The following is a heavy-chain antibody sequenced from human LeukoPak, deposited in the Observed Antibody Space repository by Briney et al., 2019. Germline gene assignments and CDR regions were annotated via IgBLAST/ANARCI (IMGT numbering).Heavy chain of an antibody. D-gene: IGHD2-15*01. CDR2: IGQDGGEI. Sequence: SGGSLRLSCAASGFTFSNYWMTWVRQAPGKGLEWVANIGQDGGEIYSVDSVKGRFTISRDNTKNSLYLQMNSLRAEDTAVYYCARVIGYCSGGSCFPFDYWGQGTLVTVSS. J-gene: IGHJ4*02. V-gene: IGHV3-7*05. CDR3: ARVIGYCSGGSCFPFDY. CDR1: GFTFSNYW.